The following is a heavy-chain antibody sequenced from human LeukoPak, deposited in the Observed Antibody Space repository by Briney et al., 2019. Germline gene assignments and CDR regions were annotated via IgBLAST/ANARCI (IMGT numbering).Heavy chain of an antibody. J-gene: IGHJ4*02. Sequence: GGSLSLSCAASGFTFSSYAITWVRQAPAKELDWVAAISGSGGSTYYADSVKSRFTISRDDSKNTLFLQMSCLRAEDTAVYYCAKDSIVVAVTGNFDYWGRGTLVTVSS. V-gene: IGHV3-23*01. CDR1: GFTFSSYA. D-gene: IGHD3-22*01. CDR3: AKDSIVVAVTGNFDY. CDR2: ISGSGGST.